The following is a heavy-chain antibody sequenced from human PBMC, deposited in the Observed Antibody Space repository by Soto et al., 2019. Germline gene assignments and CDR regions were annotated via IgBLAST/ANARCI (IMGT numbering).Heavy chain of an antibody. Sequence: PGGSLRLSCAASGFTFSSYSMSWVRQAPGKGLEWVSGFRSGGDDDTTYYADSVRGRFTISRDNSKNTLFLQMNCLRAEDTAIYYCAKKVNSGSGSQFFDYWGQGTLVTVSS. CDR1: GFTFSSYS. D-gene: IGHD3-10*01. V-gene: IGHV3-23*01. CDR2: FRSGGDDDTT. J-gene: IGHJ4*02. CDR3: AKKVNSGSGSQFFDY.